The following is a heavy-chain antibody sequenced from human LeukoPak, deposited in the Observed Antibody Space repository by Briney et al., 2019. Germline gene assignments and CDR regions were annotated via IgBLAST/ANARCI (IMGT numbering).Heavy chain of an antibody. CDR1: GLTFTNNY. CDR2: IYTNGNT. J-gene: IGHJ4*02. D-gene: IGHD4-17*01. V-gene: IGHV3-66*01. Sequence: GGSLRLSCAASGLTFTNNYWNWVRQPPGKGPEWISLIYTNGNTQYADSVKGRFTFSRDISKNTLYLQMNSLRVEDTAVYFCTYGDYPLTYWGQGTLVSVSS. CDR3: TYGDYPLTY.